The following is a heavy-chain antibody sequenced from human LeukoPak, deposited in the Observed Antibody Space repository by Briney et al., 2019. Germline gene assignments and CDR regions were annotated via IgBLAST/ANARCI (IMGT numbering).Heavy chain of an antibody. Sequence: GGSLRLSCAVSGFTFSSYGMRWVRQAPGKGLEWVAFIRYDGSNKYYADSVKGRFTISRDNSKNTPYLQMNSLRAEDTAVYYCAKLVGAYCGGDCYVWGQGTLVTVSS. CDR3: AKLVGAYCGGDCYV. J-gene: IGHJ4*02. CDR2: IRYDGSNK. D-gene: IGHD2-21*01. CDR1: GFTFSSYG. V-gene: IGHV3-30*02.